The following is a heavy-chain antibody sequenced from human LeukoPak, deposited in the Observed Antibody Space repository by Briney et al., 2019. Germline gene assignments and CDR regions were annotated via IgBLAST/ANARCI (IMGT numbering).Heavy chain of an antibody. CDR3: ARIYSGNSYYFDY. J-gene: IGHJ4*02. D-gene: IGHD4-23*01. CDR1: GFTFSSYA. Sequence: GGSLRLSCAASGFTFSSYAMSWVRQAPGKGLEWVANIKQDGSEIYYVDSVKGRFTISRDNAKNSLYLQMNSLRAEDTAVYYCARIYSGNSYYFDYWGQGTLVTVSS. CDR2: IKQDGSEI. V-gene: IGHV3-7*01.